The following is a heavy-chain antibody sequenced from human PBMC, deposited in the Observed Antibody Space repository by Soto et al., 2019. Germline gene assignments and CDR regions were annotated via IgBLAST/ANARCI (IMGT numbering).Heavy chain of an antibody. CDR3: AGDAPPRSGIYYGMHV. CDR2: INPMLRIT. CDR1: GNNFNNYF. Sequence: QVQLVQSGAEVKKPGSSVKVSCKASGNNFNNYFINWVRQVPGQGIEWMGGINPMLRITQYRQQFQGRITITADRSKGPSYLELSAIESEATAAYYCAGDAPPRSGIYYGMHVWGQGPTLTVSS. V-gene: IGHV1-69*17. D-gene: IGHD3-10*01. J-gene: IGHJ6*02.